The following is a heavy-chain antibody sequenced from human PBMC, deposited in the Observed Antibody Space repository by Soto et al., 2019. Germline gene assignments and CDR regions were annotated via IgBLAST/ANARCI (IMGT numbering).Heavy chain of an antibody. CDR1: GYTFTSYG. CDR3: AGGRGSSGWYYGDAFDI. D-gene: IGHD6-19*01. CDR2: ISAYNGNT. Sequence: QVQLVQSGAEVKKPGASVKVSCKASGYTFTSYGISWVRQAPGQGLEWMGWISAYNGNTNYAQKLQGRVTMTTDTTTSTGYMELRSLRSDDTAVYYCAGGRGSSGWYYGDAFDIWGQGTMVTVSS. J-gene: IGHJ3*02. V-gene: IGHV1-18*01.